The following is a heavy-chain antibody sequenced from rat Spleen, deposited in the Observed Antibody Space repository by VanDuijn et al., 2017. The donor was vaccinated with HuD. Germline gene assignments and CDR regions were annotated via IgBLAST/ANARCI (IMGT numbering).Heavy chain of an antibody. CDR2: ISPSGGST. V-gene: IGHV5-19*01. CDR3: ARHEDYYSIYPHWYFDF. D-gene: IGHD1-2*01. Sequence: EVQLVESGGGLVQPGRSLKLSCAASGFTFSNYGMHWIRQAPTKGLEWVASISPSGGSTYYRDSVKGRFTISRDNAKSTLYLQMDSLRSEDTATYYCARHEDYYSIYPHWYFDFWGPGTMVTVSS. CDR1: GFTFSNYG. J-gene: IGHJ1*01.